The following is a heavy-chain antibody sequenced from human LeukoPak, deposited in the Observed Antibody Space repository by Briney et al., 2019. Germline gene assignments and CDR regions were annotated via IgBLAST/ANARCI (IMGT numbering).Heavy chain of an antibody. J-gene: IGHJ6*03. V-gene: IGHV1-18*01. CDR3: ARLSYNWNDARDYYYMDV. D-gene: IGHD1-1*01. Sequence: ASVKVSCKASGYTFTSYGISWVRQAPGQGLEWMGWISAYNGNTNYAQKLQGRVTMTTDTSTSTAYMELRSLRSDDTAVYYCARLSYNWNDARDYYYMDVWGKGTTVTVSS. CDR2: ISAYNGNT. CDR1: GYTFTSYG.